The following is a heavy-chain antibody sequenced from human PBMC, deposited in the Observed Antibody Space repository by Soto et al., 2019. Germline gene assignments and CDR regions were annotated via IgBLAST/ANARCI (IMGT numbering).Heavy chain of an antibody. V-gene: IGHV4-38-2*01. Sequence: SETLSLTCAVSGYSISSGYYCGWIRQPPGKGLEWIGSIHHSGNTYYNPSLKSRVTISVDTSKNHFSLNLSSVTAADTAVYYCARARIVVAGTIVDYWGQGTLVTVSS. J-gene: IGHJ4*02. CDR3: ARARIVVAGTIVDY. CDR1: GYSISSGYY. D-gene: IGHD6-19*01. CDR2: IHHSGNT.